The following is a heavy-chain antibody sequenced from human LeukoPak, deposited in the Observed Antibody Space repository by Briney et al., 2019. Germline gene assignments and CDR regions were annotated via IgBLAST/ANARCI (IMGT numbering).Heavy chain of an antibody. Sequence: ASVKVSCKASGGTFSSYAISWVRQAPGQGLEWMGWISAYNGNTNYAQKLQGRVTMTTDTSTSTAYMELRSLRSDDTAVYYCARVIVVVPAAAFDPWGQGTLVTVSS. CDR1: GGTFSSYA. D-gene: IGHD2-2*01. J-gene: IGHJ5*02. CDR3: ARVIVVVPAAAFDP. V-gene: IGHV1-18*01. CDR2: ISAYNGNT.